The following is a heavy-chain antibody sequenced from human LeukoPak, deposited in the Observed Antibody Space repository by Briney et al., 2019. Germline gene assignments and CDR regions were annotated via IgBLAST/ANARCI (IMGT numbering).Heavy chain of an antibody. V-gene: IGHV4-61*02. CDR1: GGSISSGSYY. J-gene: IGHJ4*02. Sequence: SQTLSLTCTVSGGSISSGSYYWSWIRQPAGKGLEWIGRIYTSGSTNYNPSLKSRITISVDTSKNQFSQKLSSVTAADTAVYYCARERYSGSYGYWGQGTLVTVSS. D-gene: IGHD1-26*01. CDR3: ARERYSGSYGY. CDR2: IYTSGST.